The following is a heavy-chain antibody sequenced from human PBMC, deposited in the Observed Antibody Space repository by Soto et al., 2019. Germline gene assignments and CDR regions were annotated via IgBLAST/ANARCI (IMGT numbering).Heavy chain of an antibody. CDR3: ARSEEDSDYYYYGLDV. D-gene: IGHD2-15*01. CDR1: GDSGSSSSVA. CDR2: TYYRSRWYS. Sequence: SPTLSLPCVISGDSGSSSSVACNWVRQSPSRGLEWLGRTYYRSRWYSDFAVSVRGRIVINADTSKNQFSLQLNSVTPEDTAVYFCARSEEDSDYYYYGLDVWGQGTTVTVSS. V-gene: IGHV6-1*01. J-gene: IGHJ6*02.